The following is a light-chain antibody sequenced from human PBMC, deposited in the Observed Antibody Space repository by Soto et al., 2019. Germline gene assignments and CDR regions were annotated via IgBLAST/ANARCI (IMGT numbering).Light chain of an antibody. V-gene: IGKV3-15*01. CDR1: QSVSHN. CDR3: EQYNSWPPLYT. CDR2: GAS. Sequence: EIVMTQSPATLSVSPGEGATLSCRVSQSVSHNLAWYQQKPGKAPRLLIYGASTRATGIPTRFSGSGSGTEFTLTISSLQSEDFAVYYCEQYNSWPPLYTFGQGTKLEIK. J-gene: IGKJ2*01.